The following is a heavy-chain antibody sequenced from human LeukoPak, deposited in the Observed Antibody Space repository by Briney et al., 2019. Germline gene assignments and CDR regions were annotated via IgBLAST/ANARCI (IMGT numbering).Heavy chain of an antibody. CDR2: IRYDGSNK. CDR3: AKDSDFWSGYYIDY. CDR1: GYTFTSYD. V-gene: IGHV3-30*02. Sequence: GASVKVSCKASGYTFTSYDINWVRQATGQGLEWVSFIRYDGSNKYYADSVKGRFTISRDNSKNTLYLQMNSLRAEDTAVYYCAKDSDFWSGYYIDYWGQGTLVTVSS. J-gene: IGHJ4*02. D-gene: IGHD3-3*01.